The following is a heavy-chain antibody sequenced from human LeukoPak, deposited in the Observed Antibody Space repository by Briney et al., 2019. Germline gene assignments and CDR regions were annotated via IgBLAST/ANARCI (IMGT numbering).Heavy chain of an antibody. J-gene: IGHJ4*02. CDR2: IIPILGIA. CDR3: ARFDTVSFGPTTSSQFDY. D-gene: IGHD3/OR15-3a*01. Sequence: RWASVKVSCKASGGTFSSYAISWVRQAPGQGLEWMGRIIPILGIANYAQKFQGRVTITADKSTSTAYMELSSLRSEDTAVYYCARFDTVSFGPTTSSQFDYWGQGTLVTVSS. CDR1: GGTFSSYA. V-gene: IGHV1-69*04.